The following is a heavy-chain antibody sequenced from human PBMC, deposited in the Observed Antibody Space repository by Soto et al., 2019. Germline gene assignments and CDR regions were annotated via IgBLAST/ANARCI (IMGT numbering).Heavy chain of an antibody. J-gene: IGHJ4*02. D-gene: IGHD3-3*01. CDR1: GFTFSSYS. CDR2: ISSSSSYI. CDR3: TTERVLRFLEWPTYYFDY. Sequence: GGSLRLSCAASGFTFSSYSMNWVRQAPGKGLEWVSSISSSSSYIYYAAPVKGRFTISRDDSKNTLYLQMNSLKTEDTAVYYCTTERVLRFLEWPTYYFDYWGQGTLVTVSS. V-gene: IGHV3-21*03.